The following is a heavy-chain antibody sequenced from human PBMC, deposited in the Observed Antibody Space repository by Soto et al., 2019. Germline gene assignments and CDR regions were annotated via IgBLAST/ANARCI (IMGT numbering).Heavy chain of an antibody. D-gene: IGHD6-19*01. CDR2: IWYDGSNI. CDR1: GFTFSRYG. Sequence: PGGSLRLSCAASGFTFSRYGMHWVRQAPGRGLELVAVIWYDGSNIYYADSVKGRFTISRDNSKDTLDLQMNSLRAEDTAVYYCARDREQWLVGYYFDYWGQGTLVTVSS. CDR3: ARDREQWLVGYYFDY. V-gene: IGHV3-33*01. J-gene: IGHJ4*02.